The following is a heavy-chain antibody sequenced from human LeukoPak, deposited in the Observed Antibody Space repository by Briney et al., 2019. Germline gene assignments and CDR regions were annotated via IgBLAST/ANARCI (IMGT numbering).Heavy chain of an antibody. CDR3: GTLSAEPQQLAYYYYGMDV. J-gene: IGHJ6*02. CDR1: GFTFSSYE. CDR2: ISSSGSTI. Sequence: GGSLRLSCVASGFTFSSYEMNWVRQAPGKGLEWVSYISSSGSTIYYADSVKGRFTISRDNAKNSLYLQMNSLRAEDTAVYYCGTLSAEPQQLAYYYYGMDVWGQGTTVTVSS. D-gene: IGHD6-13*01. V-gene: IGHV3-48*03.